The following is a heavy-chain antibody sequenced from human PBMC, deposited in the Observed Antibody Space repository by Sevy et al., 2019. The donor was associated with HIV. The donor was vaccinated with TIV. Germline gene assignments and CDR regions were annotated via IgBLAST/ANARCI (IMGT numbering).Heavy chain of an antibody. CDR2: INWSGSNT. V-gene: IGHV3-20*04. Sequence: GGSLRLSCAASGFTFSDYAMSWVRQAPGKGLEWVSGINWSGSNTGYADSMKGRFSISRDNAKNSLYLQMISLRAEDTAVFYCARAVPATDAFDIWGQGTLVTVSS. CDR1: GFTFSDYA. CDR3: ARAVPATDAFDI. D-gene: IGHD6-19*01. J-gene: IGHJ3*02.